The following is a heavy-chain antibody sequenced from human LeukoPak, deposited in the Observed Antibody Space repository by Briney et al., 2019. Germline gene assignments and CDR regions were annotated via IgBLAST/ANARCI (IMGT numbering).Heavy chain of an antibody. V-gene: IGHV4-34*01. D-gene: IGHD6-19*01. J-gene: IGHJ4*02. CDR2: INHSGST. Sequence: SETLSLTCAVYGGSFSGYYWSWIRQPPGKGLEWIGEINHSGSTNYNPSLKSRVTISVDTSKSQFSLKLNSVTAADTAVYYCARGPAQYSSGPDYWGQGTLVTVSS. CDR1: GGSFSGYY. CDR3: ARGPAQYSSGPDY.